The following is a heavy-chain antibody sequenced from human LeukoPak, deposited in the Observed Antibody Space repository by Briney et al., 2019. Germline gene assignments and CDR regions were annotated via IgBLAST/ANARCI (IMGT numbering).Heavy chain of an antibody. CDR2: ISGSGGST. CDR1: GFTFDDYG. D-gene: IGHD6-19*01. CDR3: AKDILAVAGSSSWFDP. Sequence: GGSLRLSCAASGFTFDDYGMSWVRQAPGKGLEWVSAISGSGGSTYYADSVKGRFTISRDNSKNTLYLQMNSLRAEDTAVYYCAKDILAVAGSSSWFDPWGQGTLVTVSS. V-gene: IGHV3-23*01. J-gene: IGHJ5*02.